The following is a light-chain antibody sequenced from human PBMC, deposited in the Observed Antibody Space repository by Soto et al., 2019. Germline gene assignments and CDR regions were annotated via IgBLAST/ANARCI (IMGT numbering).Light chain of an antibody. V-gene: IGKV1-12*01. CDR2: TGS. J-gene: IGKJ4*01. CDR3: QQYNNWPLT. Sequence: DIQMTQSPSSVSASVGDRVTITCRASQAIDSWLAWYQQKPGEAPKLLIFTGSLLHSGVPPRFSGSGSGTDFTLTISSLQSEDFAVYYCQQYNNWPLTFGGGTKVEIK. CDR1: QAIDSW.